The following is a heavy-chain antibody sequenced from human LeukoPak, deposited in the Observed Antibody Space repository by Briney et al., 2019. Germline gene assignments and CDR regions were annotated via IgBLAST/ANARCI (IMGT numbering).Heavy chain of an antibody. V-gene: IGHV3-23*01. CDR3: AKDLSGNEAIDY. Sequence: GGSLRLSCAASGFTFSSYAMSWVRQAPGKGLEWVSAISGSGGSTYYADSVKGRFTISRDSSKNTLYLQMNSLRAEDTAVYYCAKDLSGNEAIDYWGQGTLVTVSS. CDR1: GFTFSSYA. CDR2: ISGSGGST. D-gene: IGHD4-23*01. J-gene: IGHJ4*02.